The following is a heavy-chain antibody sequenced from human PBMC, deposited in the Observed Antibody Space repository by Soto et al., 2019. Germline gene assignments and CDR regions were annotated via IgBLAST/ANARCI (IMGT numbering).Heavy chain of an antibody. V-gene: IGHV1-69*19. CDR1: GGTFNTYA. D-gene: IGHD3-3*01. CDR2: ISPMFGAA. J-gene: IGHJ4*02. Sequence: QVQLVQSGAEMKKPGSSVKVSCQSSGGTFNTYAMNWVRQAPGQGPEWMGDISPMFGAANYAPKFQGRVTIPGDESPGTSYMQLSSLTPEDRALFFCAREAQVHTPVFVYGGQGTLVTVSS. CDR3: AREAQVHTPVFVY.